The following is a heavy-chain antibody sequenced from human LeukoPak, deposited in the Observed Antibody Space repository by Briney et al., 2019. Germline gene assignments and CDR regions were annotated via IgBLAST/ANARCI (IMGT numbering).Heavy chain of an antibody. Sequence: ATVKVSCKASGYIFTSYFMHWVRQAPGQGLEWMGVINPSGGSTNYAQKFQGRVTMTRDMSTSTVYMELSSLRSEDTALYRCARDLRHLKYYDILTGFDYWGQGTLVTVSS. CDR3: ARDLRHLKYYDILTGFDY. J-gene: IGHJ4*02. V-gene: IGHV1-46*01. D-gene: IGHD3-9*01. CDR2: INPSGGST. CDR1: GYIFTSYF.